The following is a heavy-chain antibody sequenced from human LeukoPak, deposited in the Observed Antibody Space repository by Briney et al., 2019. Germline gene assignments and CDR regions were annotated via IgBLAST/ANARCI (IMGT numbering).Heavy chain of an antibody. Sequence: GRSLRLSCAASGFTFSSYAMHWVRQAPGKGLEWVAVISYDGSNKYYADSVKGRFTISRDNSKNTLYLQMSSLRAEDTAVYYCARDSAMMAVYWGQGTLVTVSS. D-gene: IGHD3-22*01. CDR2: ISYDGSNK. CDR1: GFTFSSYA. V-gene: IGHV3-30-3*01. J-gene: IGHJ4*02. CDR3: ARDSAMMAVY.